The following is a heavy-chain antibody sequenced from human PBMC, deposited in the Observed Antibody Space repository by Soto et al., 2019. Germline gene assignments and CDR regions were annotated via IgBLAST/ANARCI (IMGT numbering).Heavy chain of an antibody. J-gene: IGHJ4*02. CDR3: APGYCSSTSCPR. CDR1: GGSISSYY. D-gene: IGHD2-2*01. CDR2: IYYNGST. V-gene: IGHV4-59*08. Sequence: SETLSLTCTVSGGSISSYYWSWIRQPPGKGLERIGYIYYNGSTNYNPSIKSRITISVDTSKNQYSLKMSSVIAADSAVYYCAPGYCSSTSCPRWGQGTLVTVSS.